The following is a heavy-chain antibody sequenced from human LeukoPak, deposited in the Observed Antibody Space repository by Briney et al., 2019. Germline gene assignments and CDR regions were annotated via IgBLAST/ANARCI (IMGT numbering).Heavy chain of an antibody. CDR2: ISGSGGST. V-gene: IGHV3-23*01. D-gene: IGHD3-3*01. CDR1: GFTFSSYA. J-gene: IGHJ4*02. CDR3: AKDPFLPYYDFWSGYYPREGTFDY. Sequence: GGPLRLSCAASGFTFSSYAMSWVRQAPGKGLEWVSAISGSGGSTYYADSVKGRFTISRDNSKNTLYLQMNSLRAEDTAVYYCAKDPFLPYYDFWSGYYPREGTFDYWGQGTLVTVSS.